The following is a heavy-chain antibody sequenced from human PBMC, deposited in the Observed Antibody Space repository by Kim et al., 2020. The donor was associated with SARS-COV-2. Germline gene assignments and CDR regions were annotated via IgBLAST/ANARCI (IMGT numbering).Heavy chain of an antibody. V-gene: IGHV4-34*01. CDR3: ARGHDDYGIPRVFDY. CDR1: GGSFSGYY. CDR2: INHSGST. D-gene: IGHD4-17*01. J-gene: IGHJ4*02. Sequence: SETLSLTCAVYGGSFSGYYWSWIRQPPGKGLEWIGEINHSGSTNYNPSLKSRVTISVDTSKNQFSLKLSSVTAADTAVYYCARGHDDYGIPRVFDYWGQGTLVTVSS.